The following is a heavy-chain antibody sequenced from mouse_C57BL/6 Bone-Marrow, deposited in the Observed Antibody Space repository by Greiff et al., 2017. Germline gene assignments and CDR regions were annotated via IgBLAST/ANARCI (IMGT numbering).Heavy chain of an antibody. Sequence: QVQLQQPGAELVKPGASVKLSCKASGYTFTSYWMHWVKQRPGRGLEWIGRVDPNRGGTKYNEKFKSKATLTVDQPSNTAYMQLSSLTSEDSAVYYGARWGLYSNSFAYWGQGTLVTVSA. CDR2: VDPNRGGT. J-gene: IGHJ3*01. D-gene: IGHD2-5*01. CDR3: ARWGLYSNSFAY. V-gene: IGHV1-72*01. CDR1: GYTFTSYW.